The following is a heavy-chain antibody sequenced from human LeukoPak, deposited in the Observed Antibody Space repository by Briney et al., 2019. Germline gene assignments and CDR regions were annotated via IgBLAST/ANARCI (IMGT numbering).Heavy chain of an antibody. V-gene: IGHV1-2*06. Sequence: ASVKVSCKAPGYTFTGYYMHWVRQAPGQGLEWMGRINPNSGGTNYAQKFQGRVTMTRDTSISTAYMELSRLRSDDTAVYYCARLAVAGAHYYYYMDVWGKGTTVTVSS. D-gene: IGHD6-19*01. J-gene: IGHJ6*03. CDR1: GYTFTGYY. CDR3: ARLAVAGAHYYYYMDV. CDR2: INPNSGGT.